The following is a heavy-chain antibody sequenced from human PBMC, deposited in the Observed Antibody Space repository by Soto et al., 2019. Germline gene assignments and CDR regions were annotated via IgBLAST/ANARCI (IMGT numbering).Heavy chain of an antibody. Sequence: SETLSLTCTVSGGSISSSSYYWGWIRQPPGKGLEWIGSIYYSGSTYYNPSLKSRVTISVDTSKNQFSLKLSSVTAADTAVYYCARDKEEKGASGGYSYGPFDYWGQGTLVTVSS. D-gene: IGHD5-18*01. CDR3: ARDKEEKGASGGYSYGPFDY. J-gene: IGHJ4*02. CDR2: IYYSGST. CDR1: GGSISSSSYY. V-gene: IGHV4-39*07.